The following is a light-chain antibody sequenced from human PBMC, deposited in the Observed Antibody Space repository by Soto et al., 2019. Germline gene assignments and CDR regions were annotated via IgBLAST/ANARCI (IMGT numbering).Light chain of an antibody. J-gene: IGKJ4*01. CDR3: QQYSTYSIT. V-gene: IGKV1-5*03. CDR1: QSVSHW. Sequence: DVQMTQSPSTLSASVGDRVTITCRASQSVSHWWAWYQQKPGKAPTLLIYQTSALEGGVPSRFIGSGSGTEFTLTISSLQPDDFATYYCQQYSTYSITFGGGTKVEIE. CDR2: QTS.